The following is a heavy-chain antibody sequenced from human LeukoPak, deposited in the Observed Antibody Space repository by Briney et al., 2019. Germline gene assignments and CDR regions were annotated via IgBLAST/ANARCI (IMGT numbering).Heavy chain of an antibody. CDR2: INPNSGGT. CDR3: AREDWIAAAGLFDY. J-gene: IGHJ4*02. CDR1: GYTFTSYG. D-gene: IGHD6-13*01. Sequence: ASVKVSCKASGYTFTSYGISWVRQAPGQGLEWMGWINPNSGGTNYAQKFQGRVTMTRDTSISTAYMELSRLRSDDTAVYYCAREDWIAAAGLFDYWGQGTLVTVSS. V-gene: IGHV1-2*02.